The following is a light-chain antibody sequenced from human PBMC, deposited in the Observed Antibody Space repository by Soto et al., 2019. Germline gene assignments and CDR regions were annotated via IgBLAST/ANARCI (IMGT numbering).Light chain of an antibody. CDR1: QSVGSN. J-gene: IGKJ2*01. V-gene: IGKV3-15*01. CDR3: QQYNNWPYT. Sequence: EIVMTQSPATLSVSPGERATLSCRASQSVGSNLAWYQQNPGQAPRLLIYGASTRATGIPARFSGSGSGTEFTLTISSLQSEDFAVYHCQQYNNWPYTFGQGTKLEIK. CDR2: GAS.